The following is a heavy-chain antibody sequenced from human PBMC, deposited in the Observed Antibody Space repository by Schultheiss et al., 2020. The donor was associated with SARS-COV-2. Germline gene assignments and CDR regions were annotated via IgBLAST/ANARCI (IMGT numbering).Heavy chain of an antibody. J-gene: IGHJ3*02. Sequence: GESLKISCAASGFTFSSHEMNWVRQAPGKGLEWISHISTGGSTIYYADSVKGRFTISRDNAKNALYMQMNSLRAEDTAVYYCARAGIRFLEWLGSSDAFDIWGQGTTVTVSS. V-gene: IGHV3-48*03. D-gene: IGHD3-3*01. CDR2: ISTGGSTI. CDR3: ARAGIRFLEWLGSSDAFDI. CDR1: GFTFSSHE.